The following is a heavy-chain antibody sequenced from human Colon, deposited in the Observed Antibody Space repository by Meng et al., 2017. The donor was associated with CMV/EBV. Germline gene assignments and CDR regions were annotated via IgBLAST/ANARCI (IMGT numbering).Heavy chain of an antibody. J-gene: IGHJ6*02. Sequence: GESLKISCAASGFTFDEYGMSWVRQAPGKGLEWVSGIHWNGGSTGYADSVKGRFTISRDNAKNSLYLQMNSLRAEDTALYYCAKDYSSGWYGGHYYYYYYGMDVWGQGTTVTVSS. CDR2: IHWNGGST. D-gene: IGHD6-19*01. CDR3: AKDYSSGWYGGHYYYYYYGMDV. CDR1: GFTFDEYG. V-gene: IGHV3-20*04.